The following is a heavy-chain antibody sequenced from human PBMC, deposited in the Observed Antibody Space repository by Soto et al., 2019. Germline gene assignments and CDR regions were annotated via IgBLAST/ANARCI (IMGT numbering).Heavy chain of an antibody. CDR3: ARGGGPNNSHYDYIWGSYRYTGNYYYYYMDV. CDR1: GYTFTSYG. CDR2: ISAYNGNT. J-gene: IGHJ6*03. Sequence: QVQLVQSGAEVKKPGASVKVSCKASGYTFTSYGISWVRQAPGQGLEWMGWISAYNGNTNYAQKLQGRVTMTTDTSTSTAYMELRSLRSDDTAVYYCARGGGPNNSHYDYIWGSYRYTGNYYYYYMDVWGKGTTVTVSS. D-gene: IGHD3-16*02. V-gene: IGHV1-18*01.